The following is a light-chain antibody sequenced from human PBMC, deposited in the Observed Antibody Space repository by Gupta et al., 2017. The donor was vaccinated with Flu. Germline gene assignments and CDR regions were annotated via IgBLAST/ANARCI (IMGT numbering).Light chain of an antibody. V-gene: IGLV1-40*01. Sequence: QSVLTQPPSLSGAPGQRVTMSCAGSISNTGAGYDVYWYQQLPGTAPKLLIYGNSNRPSGVPDRFSCSKSGTSASLAITGLQAEDEADYYCQSYDSSLSGSVFGGGTKLTVL. CDR2: GNS. CDR1: ISNTGAGYD. J-gene: IGLJ3*02. CDR3: QSYDSSLSGSV.